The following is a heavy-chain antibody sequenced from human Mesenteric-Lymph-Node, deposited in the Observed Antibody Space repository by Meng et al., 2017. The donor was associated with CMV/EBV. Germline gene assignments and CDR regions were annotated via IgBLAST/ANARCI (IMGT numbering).Heavy chain of an antibody. CDR1: GYTFTGYY. J-gene: IGHJ3*02. V-gene: IGHV1-46*01. CDR2: INPSGGST. Sequence: ASVKVSCKASGYTFTGYYIHWVRQAPGQGLEWMGIINPSGGSTKYAQNFQGRVTMTRDTSTSTVYMELRSLRSEDTAVYYCTRWGNCSGGNCYSDAFDIWGQGTMVTVSS. D-gene: IGHD2-15*01. CDR3: TRWGNCSGGNCYSDAFDI.